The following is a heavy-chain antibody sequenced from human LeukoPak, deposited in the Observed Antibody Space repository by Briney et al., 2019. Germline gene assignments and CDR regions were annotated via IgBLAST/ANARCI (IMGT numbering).Heavy chain of an antibody. D-gene: IGHD3-10*01. CDR3: ARDRSPGNFDY. J-gene: IGHJ4*02. CDR1: GFTFSSYT. CDR2: ISSSSTYI. Sequence: RGSLRLSCAASGFTFSSYTMNWVRQAPGKGLEWVSSISSSSTYINYADSVKGRFTISRDNAKNSLYLQMNSLRAEDTAVYYCARDRSPGNFDYWGQGTLVTVSS. V-gene: IGHV3-21*01.